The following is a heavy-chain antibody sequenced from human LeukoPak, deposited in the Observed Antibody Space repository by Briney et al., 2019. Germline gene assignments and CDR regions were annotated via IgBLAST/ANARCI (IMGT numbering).Heavy chain of an antibody. J-gene: IGHJ6*02. D-gene: IGHD6-6*01. CDR1: GFPFSSYA. CDR3: AKDLTSIAAPGMDV. V-gene: IGHV3-23*01. Sequence: GGSPRLSCAGSGFPFSSYAMSWVRQAPGKGLEWVSGISGSGGSSYYADSVKGRFTISRDNSKNSLYLQMNSLRTEDTALYYCAKDLTSIAAPGMDVWGQGTTVTVSS. CDR2: ISGSGGSS.